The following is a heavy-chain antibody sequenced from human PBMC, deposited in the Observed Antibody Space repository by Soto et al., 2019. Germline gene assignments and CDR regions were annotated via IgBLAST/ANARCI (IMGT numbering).Heavy chain of an antibody. Sequence: ASVKVSCKTSNYNFTNYAITWVRQAPGQGLEWVGWISTYNGNTKSAQNLQGRVTMTTDTSTATAYMDLRALRSDDTAIYYCARMISSAADLGGQGALVTVSS. CDR1: NYNFTNYA. CDR3: ARMISSAADL. D-gene: IGHD3-16*01. V-gene: IGHV1-18*01. CDR2: ISTYNGNT. J-gene: IGHJ5*02.